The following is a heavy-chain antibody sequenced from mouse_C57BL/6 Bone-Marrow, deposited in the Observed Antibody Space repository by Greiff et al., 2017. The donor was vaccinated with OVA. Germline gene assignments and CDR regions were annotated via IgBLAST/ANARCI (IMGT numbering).Heavy chain of an antibody. CDR3: ARRYDYDEDWYFDV. J-gene: IGHJ1*03. Sequence: QVQLQQPGAELVKPGASVKLSCKASGYTFTSYWMHWVKQRPGQGLEWIGMIHPNSGSTNYNEKFKSKATLTVDKSSSTAYMQLSSLTSEDSAVYVCARRYDYDEDWYFDVWGTGTTVTVSS. D-gene: IGHD2-4*01. CDR2: IHPNSGST. CDR1: GYTFTSYW. V-gene: IGHV1-64*01.